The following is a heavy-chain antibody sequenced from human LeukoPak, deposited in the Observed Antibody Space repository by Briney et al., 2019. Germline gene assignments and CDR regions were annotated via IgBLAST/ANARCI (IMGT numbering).Heavy chain of an antibody. Sequence: RRASVTVSCKASGGTFSSYAISWVRQAPGQGLEWMGGIIPIFGTANYAQKFQGRVTITADESTSTAYMELSSLRSEDTAVYYCVRDPGYNWVLNVWGQGTLVTVSS. J-gene: IGHJ4*02. V-gene: IGHV1-69*13. CDR2: IIPIFGTA. CDR3: VRDPGYNWVLNV. D-gene: IGHD5-24*01. CDR1: GGTFSSYA.